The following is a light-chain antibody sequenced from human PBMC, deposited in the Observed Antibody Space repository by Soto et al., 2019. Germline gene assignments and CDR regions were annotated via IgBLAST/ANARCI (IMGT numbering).Light chain of an antibody. CDR3: QQYGSSPRFT. Sequence: ETVMTQSPVTLSVSPGERATLSCRASQSVGGNVAWYQQKPGQAPRLLLYATSTRATGIPARFSGSGSRTEFTLTISRLEPEDFAVYYCQQYGSSPRFTFGPGTKVDIK. J-gene: IGKJ3*01. CDR2: ATS. V-gene: IGKV3-15*01. CDR1: QSVGGN.